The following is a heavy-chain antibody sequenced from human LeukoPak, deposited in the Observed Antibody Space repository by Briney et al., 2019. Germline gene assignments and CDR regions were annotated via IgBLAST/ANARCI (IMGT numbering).Heavy chain of an antibody. CDR1: GGTFSSYT. D-gene: IGHD1-26*01. CDR3: ARSIVGATTNYFDY. CDR2: IIPIFGTA. V-gene: IGHV1-69*05. J-gene: IGHJ4*02. Sequence: RGASVKVSCKASGGTFSSYTISWVRQAPGQGLEWMGGIIPIFGTANYAQKFQGRVTITTDESTSTAYMELRSLRSEDTAVYYCARSIVGATTNYFDYWGQGTLVTVSS.